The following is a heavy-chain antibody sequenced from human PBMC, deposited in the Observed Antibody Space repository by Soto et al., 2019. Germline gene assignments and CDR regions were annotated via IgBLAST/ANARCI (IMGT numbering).Heavy chain of an antibody. Sequence: QVQLVQSGSEVKKPGASVKVSCKASGYTFTSYAMHWVRQAPGQRLEWMGWINAGNGNTKYSQKFQGRVTITRDTSASTAHMELSSLRSEDTAVYYCARTSGYYFYDYWGPGTLVTVSS. J-gene: IGHJ4*02. V-gene: IGHV1-3*01. CDR2: INAGNGNT. CDR1: GYTFTSYA. CDR3: ARTSGYYFYDY. D-gene: IGHD3-22*01.